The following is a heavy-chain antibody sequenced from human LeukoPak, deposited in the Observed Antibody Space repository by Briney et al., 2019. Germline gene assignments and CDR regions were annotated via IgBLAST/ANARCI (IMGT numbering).Heavy chain of an antibody. Sequence: GGSLRLSCAASGFTFDDHVMPWVRQAPGKGLQWVSLISGDGGSKYYSDSVQGRFTISRDNSKNFLYLQMNSLRTEDTGFYYCARDMRVGPTIPVAALNDYWGQGTLVTVSS. CDR3: ARDMRVGPTIPVAALNDY. J-gene: IGHJ4*02. D-gene: IGHD6-19*01. CDR1: GFTFDDHV. V-gene: IGHV3-43*02. CDR2: ISGDGGSK.